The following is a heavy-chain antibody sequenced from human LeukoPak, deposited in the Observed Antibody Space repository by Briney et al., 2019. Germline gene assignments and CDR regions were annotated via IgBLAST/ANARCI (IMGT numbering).Heavy chain of an antibody. CDR1: GGTFSSYA. J-gene: IGHJ4*02. CDR2: IIPILGIA. D-gene: IGHD5-18*01. V-gene: IGHV1-69*04. CDR3: ARAKERGYSYGSSNPPSY. Sequence: GASVKVSCKASGGTFSSYAISWVRQAPGQGLEWMGRIIPILGIANYAQKFQGRVTITADKSTSTAYMELSSLRSEDTAVYYCARAKERGYSYGSSNPPSYWGQGTLVTVSS.